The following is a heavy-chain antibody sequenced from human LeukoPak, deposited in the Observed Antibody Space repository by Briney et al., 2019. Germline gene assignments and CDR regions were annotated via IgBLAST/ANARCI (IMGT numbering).Heavy chain of an antibody. V-gene: IGHV3-33*01. CDR2: IWYDGSNK. CDR1: GFTFSSHG. CDR3: AREASGYYGDF. D-gene: IGHD3-3*01. Sequence: GGSLRLSCAASGFTFSSHGMHWVRQAPGKGLEWLAVIWYDGSNKEYADSVKGRFTISRDDSKNTLYLQMNSLRVEDTAVYYCAREASGYYGDFWGQGTLVTVS. J-gene: IGHJ4*02.